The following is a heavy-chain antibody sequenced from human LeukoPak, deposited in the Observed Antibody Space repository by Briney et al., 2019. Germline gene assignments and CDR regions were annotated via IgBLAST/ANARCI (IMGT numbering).Heavy chain of an antibody. CDR3: ARVSRYCSSTSCYPNAFDI. V-gene: IGHV1-2*02. D-gene: IGHD2-2*01. CDR2: INPNSGGT. Sequence: ASVKVSCKASGYTFTGYYMHWVRQAPGQGLEWMGWINPNSGGTNYAQKFQGRVTMTRDTSTSTVYMELSSLRSEDTAVYYCARVSRYCSSTSCYPNAFDIWGQGTMVTVSS. J-gene: IGHJ3*02. CDR1: GYTFTGYY.